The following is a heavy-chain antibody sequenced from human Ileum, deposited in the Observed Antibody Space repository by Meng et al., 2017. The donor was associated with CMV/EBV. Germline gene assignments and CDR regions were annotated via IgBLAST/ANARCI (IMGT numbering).Heavy chain of an antibody. D-gene: IGHD3-3*01. CDR3: ARDFWSGYGGGFDP. J-gene: IGHJ5*01. CDR2: IYYSGGT. V-gene: IGHV4-59*01. CDR1: GGSISSYY. Sequence: SETLSLTCTVSGGSISSYYWSWIRQPPGKGLEWIGYIYYSGGTNYNPSLKSRVTISVDTSKNQFSLKLSSVTAADTAVYYCARDFWSGYGGGFDPWGQGTLVTVSS.